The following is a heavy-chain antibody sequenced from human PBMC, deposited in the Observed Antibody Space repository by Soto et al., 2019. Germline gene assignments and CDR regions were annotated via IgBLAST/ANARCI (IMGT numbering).Heavy chain of an antibody. CDR1: GFTFSSYT. V-gene: IGHV3-23*01. CDR3: AKESRKYSSGYGLAV. Sequence: PGGSLRLSCAASGFTFSSYTMNWVRQAPGKGLEWVSTITSSGGNRHYADSVKGRFTISRDNSRNMLHLEMNSLRAEDTAVYYCAKESRKYSSGYGLAVWGQGTTVTVSS. J-gene: IGHJ6*01. CDR2: ITSSGGNR. D-gene: IGHD6-19*01.